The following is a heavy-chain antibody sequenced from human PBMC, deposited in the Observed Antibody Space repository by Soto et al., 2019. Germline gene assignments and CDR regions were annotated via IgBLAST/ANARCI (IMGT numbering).Heavy chain of an antibody. CDR1: GGSFSGYY. J-gene: IGHJ4*02. CDR2: INHSGST. D-gene: IGHD3-3*01. CDR3: ARTPITIFGVVIIKYYFDY. Sequence: SETLSLTCTVSGGSFSGYYWSWIRQPPGKGLEWIGEINHSGSTNYNPSLKSRVTISVDTSKNQFSLKLSSVTAADTAVYYCARTPITIFGVVIIKYYFDYWGQGTLVTVSS. V-gene: IGHV4-34*01.